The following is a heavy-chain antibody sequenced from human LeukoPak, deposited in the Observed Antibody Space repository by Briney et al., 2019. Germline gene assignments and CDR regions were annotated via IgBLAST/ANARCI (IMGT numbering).Heavy chain of an antibody. Sequence: SETLSLTCTVSGGSISSYYWRWIRQPPGKGLELIGYIYYSGSTNYNPSLKSRVTISVDTSKNQFSLKLSSVTAADTAVYYCARVRRGGFFDYWGQGTLVTVSS. CDR1: GGSISSYY. V-gene: IGHV4-59*01. D-gene: IGHD3-10*01. CDR3: ARVRRGGFFDY. J-gene: IGHJ4*02. CDR2: IYYSGST.